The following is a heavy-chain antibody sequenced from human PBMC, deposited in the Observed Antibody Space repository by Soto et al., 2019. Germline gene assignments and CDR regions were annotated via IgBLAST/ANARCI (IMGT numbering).Heavy chain of an antibody. J-gene: IGHJ3*02. CDR2: IYYSGST. Sequence: SETLSLTCTVSGGSISSYYWSGIQKPPGKGLEWIGYIYYSGSTNYNPSLKSPVTISVDTSKNQFSLKLSSVTAAYTAVYYFARQGWFGEFDDAFDIWGQGTMVTVSS. D-gene: IGHD3-10*01. CDR1: GGSISSYY. V-gene: IGHV4-59*08. CDR3: ARQGWFGEFDDAFDI.